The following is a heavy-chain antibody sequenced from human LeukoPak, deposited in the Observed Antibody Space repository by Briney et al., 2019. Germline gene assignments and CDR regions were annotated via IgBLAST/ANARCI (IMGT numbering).Heavy chain of an antibody. CDR3: ARSQVPIYCSSTSCPDIGGMDV. CDR1: GGSISSGGYY. J-gene: IGHJ6*02. Sequence: SQTLSLTCTVSGGSISSGGYYWSWIRQHPGKGLEWIGYIYYSGSTYYNPSLKSRVTISVDTSKNQFSLKLSSVTAADTAVYYCARSQVPIYCSSTSCPDIGGMDVWGQGTTVTVSS. D-gene: IGHD2-2*01. CDR2: IYYSGST. V-gene: IGHV4-31*03.